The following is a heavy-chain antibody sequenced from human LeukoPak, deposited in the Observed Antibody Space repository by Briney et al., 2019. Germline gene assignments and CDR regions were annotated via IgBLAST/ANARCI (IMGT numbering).Heavy chain of an antibody. CDR1: GFTFSSYA. J-gene: IGHJ4*02. V-gene: IGHV3-30*04. CDR2: IAYDGSNK. CDR3: ASQDGYNLRETYYLDY. D-gene: IGHD5-24*01. Sequence: GGSLRLPCAASGFTFSSYAMRWVRQAPGKGLEWVAVIAYDGSNKYYADSVKGRFTISRDNSKNTICLQMNSLRAEDTAVYYCASQDGYNLRETYYLDYWGQGTLATVSS.